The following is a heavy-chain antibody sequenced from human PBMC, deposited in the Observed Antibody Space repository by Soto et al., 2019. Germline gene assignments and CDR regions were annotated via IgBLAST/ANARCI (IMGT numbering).Heavy chain of an antibody. CDR2: IRSKAYGGTT. CDR1: GFTFGDYA. J-gene: IGHJ6*03. CDR3: TRERSYDFWSGYLYYYYYMDV. V-gene: IGHV3-49*03. D-gene: IGHD3-3*01. Sequence: GGSLRLSCTASGFTFGDYAMSWFRQAPGKGLEWVGFIRSKAYGGTTEYAASVKGRFTISRDDSKSIAYLQMNSLKTEDTAVYYCTRERSYDFWSGYLYYYYYMDVWGKGTTVTVSS.